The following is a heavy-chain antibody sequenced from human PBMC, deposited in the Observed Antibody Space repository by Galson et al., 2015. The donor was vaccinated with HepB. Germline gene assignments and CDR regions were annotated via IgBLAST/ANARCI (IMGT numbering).Heavy chain of an antibody. Sequence: SLRLSCAASGFTFSSYGMHWVRQAPGKGLEWVAVISYDGSNKYYADSVKGRFTISRDNSKNTLYLQMNSLRAEDTAVYYCARGGVGAIHYYYYGMDVWGQGTTVTVSS. CDR2: ISYDGSNK. CDR1: GFTFSSYG. V-gene: IGHV3-30*03. J-gene: IGHJ6*02. CDR3: ARGGVGAIHYYYYGMDV. D-gene: IGHD1-26*01.